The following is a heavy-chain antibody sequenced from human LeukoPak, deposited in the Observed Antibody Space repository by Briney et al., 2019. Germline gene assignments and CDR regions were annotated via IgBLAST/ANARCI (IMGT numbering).Heavy chain of an antibody. V-gene: IGHV4-59*01. CDR2: IYYSGSA. CDR1: GGSISSYY. Sequence: PSETLSLTCTLSGGSISSYYWSWIRQPPGKGLEWIGYIYYSGSAYYNPSLKSRLTISVATSKNEFSLKLSAVTAADTAVYYCASTYSSGCFLYYFDDWGQGSLVTVSS. CDR3: ASTYSSGCFLYYFDD. D-gene: IGHD6-19*01. J-gene: IGHJ4*02.